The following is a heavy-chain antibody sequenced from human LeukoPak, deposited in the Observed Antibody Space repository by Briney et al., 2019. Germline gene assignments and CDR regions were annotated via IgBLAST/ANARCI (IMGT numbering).Heavy chain of an antibody. Sequence: GGSLRLSCAASGFTFSSYEMNWVRQAPGKGLEWVSYISSSGSTIYYADSVKGRFTISRDNAKNSLYLQMNSLRAEDTAVYYCAKTTGYSGSFYFDYWGQGTLVTVSS. D-gene: IGHD5-18*01. CDR3: AKTTGYSGSFYFDY. J-gene: IGHJ4*02. V-gene: IGHV3-48*03. CDR2: ISSSGSTI. CDR1: GFTFSSYE.